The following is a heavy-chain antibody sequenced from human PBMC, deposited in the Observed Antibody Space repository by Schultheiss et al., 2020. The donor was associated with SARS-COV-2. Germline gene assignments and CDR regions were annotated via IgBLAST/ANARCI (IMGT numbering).Heavy chain of an antibody. D-gene: IGHD3-10*01. V-gene: IGHV4-34*11. CDR2: VYYSGST. Sequence: SETLSLTCAVYGGSFSGYYWSWIRQPPGKGLEWIGNVYYSGSTNYNPSPQSRVTMSVDTSTKEFSLNLNSVTPEDTAVYYCARKRGLGWFDPWGQGTLVTVSS. CDR1: GGSFSGYY. J-gene: IGHJ5*02. CDR3: ARKRGLGWFDP.